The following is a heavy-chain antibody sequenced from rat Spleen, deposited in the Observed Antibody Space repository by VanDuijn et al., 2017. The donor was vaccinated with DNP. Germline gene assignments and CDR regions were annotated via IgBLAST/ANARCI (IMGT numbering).Heavy chain of an antibody. CDR1: GFTFSKSA. V-gene: IGHV5-29*01. CDR3: ARLFCYDDTDYFPYYFDY. D-gene: IGHD1-12*02. Sequence: EVQLVESGGGLVQPGRSLKISCVASGFTFSKSAMAWVRQAPTEGLEWVAAISFDGSSTYYRDSVKGRFTISRDNAKSTLYLHMDSLTSEHTATDYCARLFCYDDTDYFPYYFDYWGQGVMVTVSS. J-gene: IGHJ2*01. CDR2: ISFDGSST.